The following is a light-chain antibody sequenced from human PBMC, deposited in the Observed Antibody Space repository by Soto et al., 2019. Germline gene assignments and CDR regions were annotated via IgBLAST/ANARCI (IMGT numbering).Light chain of an antibody. CDR3: QKYNSAPLT. V-gene: IGKV1-6*01. J-gene: IGKJ4*01. CDR2: GAS. Sequence: AVQLTRFSSSRAPTVGDRVTKSCRASRDIRNVLAWYQHAPGKDPKVLIYGASILHSGVPSRFSGSGSGTDFTLILSSLQPEDVATYYCQKYNSAPLTFGGGTRWIS. CDR1: RDIRNV.